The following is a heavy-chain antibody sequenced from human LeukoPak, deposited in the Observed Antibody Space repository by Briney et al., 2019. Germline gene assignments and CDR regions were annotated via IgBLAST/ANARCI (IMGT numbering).Heavy chain of an antibody. CDR1: GGSISSSSYY. D-gene: IGHD3-3*01. CDR2: IYYSGST. CDR3: ARSRFLGWCYMDV. Sequence: SETLSLTCTVSGGSISSSSYYWGWIRQPPGKGLEWIGSIYYSGSTYYNPSLKSRVTISVDTSKNQFSLKLSSVTAADTAVYYCARSRFLGWCYMDVWGKGTTVTVSS. J-gene: IGHJ6*03. V-gene: IGHV4-39*07.